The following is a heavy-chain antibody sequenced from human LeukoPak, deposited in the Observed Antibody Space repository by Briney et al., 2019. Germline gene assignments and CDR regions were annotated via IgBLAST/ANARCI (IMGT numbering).Heavy chain of an antibody. J-gene: IGHJ5*02. D-gene: IGHD3-16*01. Sequence: GGSLRLSCAASGFTFSTYTMNWVRQAPGKGLEWVSSISSSSSYIYYTDSVKGRFSISRDNAKNSLYLQMNSLRAEDTAVYYCARDAYHACWFDPWGQGTLVTVSS. V-gene: IGHV3-21*01. CDR1: GFTFSTYT. CDR3: ARDAYHACWFDP. CDR2: ISSSSSYI.